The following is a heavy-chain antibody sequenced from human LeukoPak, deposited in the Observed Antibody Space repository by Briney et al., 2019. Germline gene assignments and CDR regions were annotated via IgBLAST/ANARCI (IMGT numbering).Heavy chain of an antibody. D-gene: IGHD6-13*01. CDR1: GGSISSSSYY. Sequence: SETLSLTCTVSGGSISSSSYYWGWIRQPPGKGLEWIGSIYYSGSTYYNPSLKSRVTISVDTSKNQFSLKLSSVTAADTAVYYCARHRVAAAAPWGRSYYMDVWGKGTTVTVSS. CDR2: IYYSGST. CDR3: ARHRVAAAAPWGRSYYMDV. V-gene: IGHV4-39*01. J-gene: IGHJ6*03.